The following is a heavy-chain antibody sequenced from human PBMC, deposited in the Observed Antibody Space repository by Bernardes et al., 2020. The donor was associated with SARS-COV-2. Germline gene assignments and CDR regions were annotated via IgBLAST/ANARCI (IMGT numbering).Heavy chain of an antibody. CDR2: ISGSGGST. CDR3: AKGSENYDFWSGYSFDY. J-gene: IGHJ4*02. V-gene: IGHV3-23*01. Sequence: GSLRLSCAASGFTFSSYAMSWVRQAPGKGLEWVSAISGSGGSTYYADSVKGRFTISRDNSKNTLYLQMNSLRAEDTAVYYCAKGSENYDFWSGYSFDYWGQGTLVTVSS. D-gene: IGHD3-3*01. CDR1: GFTFSSYA.